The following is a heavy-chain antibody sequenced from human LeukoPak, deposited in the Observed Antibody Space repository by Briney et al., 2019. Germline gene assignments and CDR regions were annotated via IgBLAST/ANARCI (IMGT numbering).Heavy chain of an antibody. V-gene: IGHV5-51*01. CDR1: GYSFTSYW. CDR2: IYPGDSYT. Sequence: GESLKISCKGSGYSFTSYWIGWVRQMPGKGLEWMGIIYPGDSYTNYSPSFQGHVTISTDKSINTAYLQWSSLEASDTAMYYCARKLSPLDYWGQGTLVTVSS. D-gene: IGHD5-18*01. CDR3: ARKLSPLDY. J-gene: IGHJ4*02.